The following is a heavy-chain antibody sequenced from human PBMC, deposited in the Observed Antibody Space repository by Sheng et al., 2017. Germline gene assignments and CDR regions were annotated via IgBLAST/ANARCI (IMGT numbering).Heavy chain of an antibody. CDR2: IIPIFGTA. CDR3: ARGGYCTGGVCWNYSYYYMDV. V-gene: IGHV1-69*05. D-gene: IGHD2-8*02. J-gene: IGHJ6*03. CDR1: GGTFSSYA. Sequence: QVQLVQSGAEVKKPGSSVKVSCKASGGTFSSYAISWVRQAPGQGLEWMGGIIPIFGTANYAQKFQGRVTITTDESTSTAYMELSSLRSEDTAVYYCARGGYCTGGVCWNYSYYYMDVWGKGTTVTVSS.